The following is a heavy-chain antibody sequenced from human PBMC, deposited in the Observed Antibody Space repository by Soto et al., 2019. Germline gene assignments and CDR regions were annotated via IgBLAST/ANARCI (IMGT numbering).Heavy chain of an antibody. J-gene: IGHJ4*02. V-gene: IGHV4-61*01. CDR2: IYYSGST. CDR1: GGSVSSGSYY. D-gene: IGHD2-15*01. CDR3: ARTSSGGNPDY. Sequence: PSETLSLTCTVSGGSVSSGSYYWSWIRQPPGKGLEWIGYIYYSGSTTYNPSLKSRLTISVDTSKNQFSLKLGSVTAADTAVYYCARTSSGGNPDYWGQGTQVTVSS.